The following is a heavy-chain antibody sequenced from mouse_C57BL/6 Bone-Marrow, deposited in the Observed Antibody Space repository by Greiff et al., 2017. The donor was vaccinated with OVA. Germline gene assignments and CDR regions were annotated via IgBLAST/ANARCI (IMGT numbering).Heavy chain of an antibody. V-gene: IGHV1-82*01. D-gene: IGHD3-3*01. J-gene: IGHJ1*03. CDR1: GYAFSSSW. CDR3: AQLGPWYFDV. CDR2: IYPGDGDT. Sequence: QVQLKESGPELVKPGASVKISCKASGYAFSSSWMNWVKQRPGKGLEWIGRIYPGDGDTNYNGTFKGKATLTADKSSSTAYMQLSSLTSEDSAVYFCAQLGPWYFDVWGTGTTVTVSS.